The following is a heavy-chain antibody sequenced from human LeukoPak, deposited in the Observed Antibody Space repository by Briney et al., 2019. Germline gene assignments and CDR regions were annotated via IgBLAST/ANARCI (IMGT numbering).Heavy chain of an antibody. CDR1: GGSINSY. J-gene: IGHJ3*01. V-gene: IGHV4-4*07. CDR3: ARISSSNWYNERGAFDV. D-gene: IGHD6-13*01. CDR2: ISGSGTI. Sequence: SETLSLTCTVSGGSINSYWSWIRQPAGKGLEWIGRISGSGTITYNPALQSRLSISIDTSKNQFSLKLMSVTAADTAVYYCARISSSNWYNERGAFDVWGQGTMVTVSS.